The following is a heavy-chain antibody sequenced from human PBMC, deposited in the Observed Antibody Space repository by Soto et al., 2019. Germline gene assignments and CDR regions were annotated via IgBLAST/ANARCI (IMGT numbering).Heavy chain of an antibody. D-gene: IGHD3-3*01. J-gene: IGHJ5*02. CDR2: ISGSGGST. Sequence: EVQLLESGGGLVQPGGSLRLSCAASGFTFSSYAMSWVRQAPGKGLEWVSAISGSGGSTYYADSVKGRFTISRDNSKNTLYLQMNSLRAEDTAVYYCAKDLSPWTGAYYDFWSGYYSDPGFDPWGQGTLVTVSS. CDR1: GFTFSSYA. CDR3: AKDLSPWTGAYYDFWSGYYSDPGFDP. V-gene: IGHV3-23*01.